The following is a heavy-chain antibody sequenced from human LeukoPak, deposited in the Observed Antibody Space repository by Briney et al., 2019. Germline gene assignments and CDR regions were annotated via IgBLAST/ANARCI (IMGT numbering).Heavy chain of an antibody. J-gene: IGHJ2*01. CDR1: GGSISSYY. D-gene: IGHD3-16*01. CDR3: ARQAEGGPRYFDL. V-gene: IGHV4-4*09. CDR2: IYTSGST. Sequence: SETLSLTCTVSGGSISSYYWSWIRQAPGKGLEWIGYIYTSGSTNYNPSLKSRVTISVDTPKNQFSLKLSSVTAADTAVYYCARQAEGGPRYFDLWGRGTLVTVSS.